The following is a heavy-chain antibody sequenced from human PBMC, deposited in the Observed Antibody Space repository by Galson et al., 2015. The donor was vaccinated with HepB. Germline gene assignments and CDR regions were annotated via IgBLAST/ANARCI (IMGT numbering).Heavy chain of an antibody. J-gene: IGHJ3*02. CDR2: IIPIFGTA. D-gene: IGHD3-9*01. CDR3: ARAHDILTGAFDI. V-gene: IGHV1-69*13. Sequence: SVKVSCKASGGTFSSYAISWVRQAPGQGLEWMGGIIPIFGTANYAQKFQGRVTITADESTSTAYMELSSLRSEDTAVYYCARAHDILTGAFDIWGQGTMVTVSS. CDR1: GGTFSSYA.